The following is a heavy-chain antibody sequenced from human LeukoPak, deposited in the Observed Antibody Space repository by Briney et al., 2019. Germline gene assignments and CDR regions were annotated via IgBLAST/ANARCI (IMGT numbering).Heavy chain of an antibody. V-gene: IGHV1-2*02. J-gene: IGHJ6*02. Sequence: ASVKVSCKASGYTFAGYYMHWVRQAPGQGLEWMGWINPNSGGTNYAQKFQGRVTMTRDTSISTAYMELSRLRSDDTAVYYCARDLFDILTGYYYGMDVWGQGTTVTVSS. D-gene: IGHD3-9*01. CDR3: ARDLFDILTGYYYGMDV. CDR2: INPNSGGT. CDR1: GYTFAGYY.